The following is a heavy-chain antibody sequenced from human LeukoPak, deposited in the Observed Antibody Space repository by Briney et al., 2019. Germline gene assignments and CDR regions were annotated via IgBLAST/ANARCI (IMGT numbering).Heavy chain of an antibody. CDR2: IYYSGST. V-gene: IGHV4-59*08. D-gene: IGHD3-10*01. Sequence: PSETLSLTCAVYGGSFSGYYWSWIRQPPGKGLEWIGYIYYSGSTNYNPSLKSRVTISVDTSKNQFSLKLSSVTAADTAVYYCAARPMVRGGDWFDPWGQGTLVTVSS. CDR1: GGSFSGYY. J-gene: IGHJ5*02. CDR3: AARPMVRGGDWFDP.